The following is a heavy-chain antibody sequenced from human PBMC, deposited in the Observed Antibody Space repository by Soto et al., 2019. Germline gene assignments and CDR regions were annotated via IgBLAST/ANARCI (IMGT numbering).Heavy chain of an antibody. CDR2: IIPIFGTA. CDR3: ARDVLRYFDWLSMYYYYGMDV. V-gene: IGHV1-69*13. J-gene: IGHJ6*02. D-gene: IGHD3-9*01. CDR1: GGTFSSYA. Sequence: GASVKVSCKASGGTFSSYAISWVRQAPGQGLEWMGGIIPIFGTANYAQKFQGRVTITADESTSTAYMELSSLRSEDTAVYYCARDVLRYFDWLSMYYYYGMDVWGQGTTVTVSS.